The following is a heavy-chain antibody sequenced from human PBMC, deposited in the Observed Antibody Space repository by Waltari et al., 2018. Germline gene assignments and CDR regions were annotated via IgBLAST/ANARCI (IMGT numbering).Heavy chain of an antibody. D-gene: IGHD3-22*01. CDR3: ARELYDSHNKGVWFDP. V-gene: IGHV4-31*03. Sequence: QVQLQESGPGLVKPSQTLSLTCTVSGGSISSGGYYWSWIRQPPGKGLEWIGYIYYSGSTYYNPPLKSRVTISVDTSKNQFSLKLSSVTAADTAVYYCARELYDSHNKGVWFDPWGQGTLVTVSS. CDR2: IYYSGST. CDR1: GGSISSGGYY. J-gene: IGHJ5*02.